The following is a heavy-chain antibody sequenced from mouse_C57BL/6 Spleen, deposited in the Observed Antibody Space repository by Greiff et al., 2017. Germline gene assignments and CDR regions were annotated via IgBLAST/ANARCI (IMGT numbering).Heavy chain of an antibody. D-gene: IGHD3-2*02. CDR2: IYPGGGYT. CDR1: GYTFTNYW. Sequence: QVQLQQSGAELVRPGTSVKMSCKASGYTFTNYWIGWAKQRPGHGLEWIGDIYPGGGYTNYNEKFKGKATLTADKSSSTAYMQFSSLTSEDSAIYYCARGDSSGFAWFAYWGQGTLVTVSA. CDR3: ARGDSSGFAWFAY. J-gene: IGHJ3*01. V-gene: IGHV1-63*01.